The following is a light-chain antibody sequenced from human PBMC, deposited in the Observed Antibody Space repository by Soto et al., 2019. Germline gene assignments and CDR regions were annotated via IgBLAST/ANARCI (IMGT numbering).Light chain of an antibody. CDR1: QAISNY. CDR3: QDYNTYPIT. J-gene: IGKJ5*01. Sequence: DIQMTQSPSSLSASVGDRVTITCRASQAISNYVAWFQQKPGKAPKSLIYGASSLRSGVPSKFSGSGSGTDFTLTISTLQTEDFATDYGQDYNTYPITFGQGTRLEI. V-gene: IGKV1-16*02. CDR2: GAS.